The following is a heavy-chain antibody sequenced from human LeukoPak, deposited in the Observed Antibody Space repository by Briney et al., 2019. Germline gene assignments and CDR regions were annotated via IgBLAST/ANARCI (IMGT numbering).Heavy chain of an antibody. CDR2: IYHSGST. CDR3: ARKEYNSGFFDY. Sequence: SGTLSLTCAVSGGSISSNTWWSWVRQPPGKGLEWIGEIYHSGSTNYNPSLKSRVTISVDKSKSQLSLNLSSVTAADTAIYYCARKEYNSGFFDYWGQGTLVTVFS. CDR1: GGSISSNTW. J-gene: IGHJ4*02. D-gene: IGHD5-18*01. V-gene: IGHV4-4*02.